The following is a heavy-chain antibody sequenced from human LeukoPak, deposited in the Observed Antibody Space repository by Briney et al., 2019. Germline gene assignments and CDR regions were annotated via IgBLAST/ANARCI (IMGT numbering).Heavy chain of an antibody. CDR1: GYTFTGYY. CDR3: ARNSGGYYYYFDY. CDR2: IIPIFGTA. D-gene: IGHD3-22*01. V-gene: IGHV1-69*05. Sequence: ASVKVSCKASGYTFTGYYMHWVRQAPGQGLEWMGGIIPIFGTANYAQKFQGRVTITTDESTSTAYMELSSLRSEDTAVYYCARNSGGYYYYFDYWGQGTLVTVSS. J-gene: IGHJ4*02.